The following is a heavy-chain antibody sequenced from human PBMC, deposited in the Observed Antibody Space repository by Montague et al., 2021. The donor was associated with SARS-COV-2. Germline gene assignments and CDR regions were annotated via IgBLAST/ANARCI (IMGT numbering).Heavy chain of an antibody. CDR1: GGSISSYY. Sequence: SETRSLTCTVSGGSISSYYWSWIRQPPGKGLEWIGYIYYSGSTNYNPSLKSRVTISVDTSKNQFSLKLSSVTAADTAVYYCARAQNTCFIANCVNYFEVWGLGALVTVSS. D-gene: IGHD4/OR15-4a*01. V-gene: IGHV4-59*08. CDR3: ARAQNTCFIANCVNYFEV. J-gene: IGHJ4*02. CDR2: IYYSGST.